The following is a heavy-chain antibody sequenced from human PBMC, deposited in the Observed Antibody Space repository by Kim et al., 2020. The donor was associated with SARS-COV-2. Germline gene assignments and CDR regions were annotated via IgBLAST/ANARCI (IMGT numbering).Heavy chain of an antibody. J-gene: IGHJ5*02. CDR3: AREGSGSYNWFDP. V-gene: IGHV1-3*01. Sequence: YSQNFQGGVTITRDTSASTSYMELSSLTSKDTAVYYCAREGSGSYNWFDPWGQGTLVTVSS. D-gene: IGHD3-10*01.